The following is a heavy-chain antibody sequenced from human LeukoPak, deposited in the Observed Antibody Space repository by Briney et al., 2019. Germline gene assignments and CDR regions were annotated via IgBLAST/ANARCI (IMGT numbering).Heavy chain of an antibody. CDR1: GGSISNYY. J-gene: IGHJ6*03. CDR2: IHYSGST. V-gene: IGHV4-59*01. CDR3: AVDYGDYYYYYMDV. D-gene: IGHD4-17*01. Sequence: PSETLSLTCTVSGGSISNYYWSWIRQPPGKGLEWIGYIHYSGSTNYNPSLKSRVTISVDTSKNQFSLKLSSVTAADTAVYYCAVDYGDYYYYYMDVWGRGTTVTVSS.